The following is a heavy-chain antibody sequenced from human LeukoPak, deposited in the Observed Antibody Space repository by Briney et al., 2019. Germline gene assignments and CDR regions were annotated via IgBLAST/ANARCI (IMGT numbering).Heavy chain of an antibody. V-gene: IGHV3-7*01. CDR2: IKQDGSEK. J-gene: IGHJ3*02. Sequence: GGSLRLSCAASGFTFSSYWMNWVRQAPGKGLEWVANIKQDGSEKYYVDAVRGRFTISRDNAKNSLYLQMNSLRAEDTAVYFCATPYCSGGSCPTGDAFDIWGQGTMVTVSS. CDR1: GFTFSSYW. CDR3: ATPYCSGGSCPTGDAFDI. D-gene: IGHD2-15*01.